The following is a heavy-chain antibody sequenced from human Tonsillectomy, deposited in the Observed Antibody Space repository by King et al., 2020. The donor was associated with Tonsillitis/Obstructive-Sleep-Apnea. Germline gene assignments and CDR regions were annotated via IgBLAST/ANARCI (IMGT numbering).Heavy chain of an antibody. V-gene: IGHV2-5*02. Sequence: TLKESGPTLVKPTQTLTLTCTFSGLLLSTSAVDVGWGRQPPGKALEWLALIYCDDNKRDSPSLKSRLTGTKDTSKNQVGLTMTNMDPVDTGTYYCAHRGAASYAFDIWGQGTMVTVSS. CDR3: AHRGAASYAFDI. J-gene: IGHJ3*02. CDR1: GLLLSTSAVD. D-gene: IGHD2-15*01. CDR2: IYCDDNK.